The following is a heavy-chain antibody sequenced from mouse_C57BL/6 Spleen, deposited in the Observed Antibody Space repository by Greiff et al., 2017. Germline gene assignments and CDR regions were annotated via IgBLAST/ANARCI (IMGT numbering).Heavy chain of an antibody. CDR1: GFTFSSYG. Sequence: EVKLVESGGDLVKPGGSLKLSCAASGFTFSSYGMSWVRQTPDKRLEWVATISSGGSYTYYPDSVKGRFTISRYNAKNTLYLQMSSLKSEDTAMYYCARHYDYDGEYAMDYWGQGTSVTVSS. V-gene: IGHV5-6*01. D-gene: IGHD2-4*01. CDR3: ARHYDYDGEYAMDY. CDR2: ISSGGSYT. J-gene: IGHJ4*01.